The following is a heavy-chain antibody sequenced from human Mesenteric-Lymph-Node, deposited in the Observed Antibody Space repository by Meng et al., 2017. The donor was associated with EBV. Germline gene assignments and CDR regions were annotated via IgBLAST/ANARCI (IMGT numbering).Heavy chain of an antibody. Sequence: HWGAGIVKPLEPPPLPCAVCGESFSGFSWSWVRQAPGKGLEWIGEMNNGGTSNYNPSLESRVTISVDPSKNQFSLNLRSVTAADTAVYYCARVKPSIWFGELFYYFDYWGPGILVTVSS. D-gene: IGHD3-10*01. CDR2: MNNGGTS. V-gene: IGHV4-34*01. CDR3: ARVKPSIWFGELFYYFDY. J-gene: IGHJ4*02. CDR1: GESFSGFS.